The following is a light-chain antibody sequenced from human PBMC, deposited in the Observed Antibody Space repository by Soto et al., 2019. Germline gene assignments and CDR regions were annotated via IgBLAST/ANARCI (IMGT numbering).Light chain of an antibody. J-gene: IGLJ2*01. CDR2: DVS. CDR3: SSYSSISYVI. CDR1: SSDVGAYNY. Sequence: QSVLTQPASVSGSPGQSITISCTGTSSDVGAYNYVSWYQQHPGEAPRLMIYDVSYRPSGVSNRFSGSKSGNTASLTISGLRAEDEAEYYCSSYSSISYVIFGGGTKSPS. V-gene: IGLV2-14*01.